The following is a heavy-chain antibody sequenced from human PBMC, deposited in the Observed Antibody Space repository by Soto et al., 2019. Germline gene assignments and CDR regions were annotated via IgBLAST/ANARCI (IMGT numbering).Heavy chain of an antibody. CDR1: GFTFNIYW. J-gene: IGHJ3*02. CDR3: ARGDLGAFDM. D-gene: IGHD7-27*01. V-gene: IGHV3-7*01. CDR2: VKQDGTEK. Sequence: GGSLRLSCEASGFTFNIYWMNWVRQAPGKGLEWVACVKQDGTEKYNVDSVKGRFSIFRDNAKNSVYLHMNTLRAEDTAVYYCARGDLGAFDMWGQGTMVTVSS.